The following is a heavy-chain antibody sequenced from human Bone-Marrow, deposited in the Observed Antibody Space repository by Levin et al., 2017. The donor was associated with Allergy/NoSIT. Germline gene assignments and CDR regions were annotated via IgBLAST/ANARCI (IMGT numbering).Heavy chain of an antibody. CDR2: ISWNSGSI. CDR1: GFTFDDYA. J-gene: IGHJ3*02. V-gene: IGHV3-9*01. CDR3: ARRLYRPVAFDI. Sequence: LSLTCAASGFTFDDYAMHWVRQAPGKGLEWVSGISWNSGSIGYADSVKGRFTISRDNAKNSLYLQMNSLRAEDTALYYCARRLYRPVAFDIWGQGTMVTVSS. D-gene: IGHD3-16*02.